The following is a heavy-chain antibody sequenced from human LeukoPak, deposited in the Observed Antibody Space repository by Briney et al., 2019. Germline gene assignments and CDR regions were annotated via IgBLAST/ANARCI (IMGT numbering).Heavy chain of an antibody. J-gene: IGHJ4*02. CDR3: AKGASRWYFDY. V-gene: IGHV3-30-3*01. CDR1: GFTFTFSRFA. Sequence: GSLRLSCAASGFTFTFSRFAMHWVRQAPGKGLEWLAVISSDGSNRYYADSVKGRFTLSRDNSEDTLYLQMNSLKPEDTAVYFCAKGASRWYFDYWGQGTLVTVSS. CDR2: ISSDGSNR. D-gene: IGHD6-19*01.